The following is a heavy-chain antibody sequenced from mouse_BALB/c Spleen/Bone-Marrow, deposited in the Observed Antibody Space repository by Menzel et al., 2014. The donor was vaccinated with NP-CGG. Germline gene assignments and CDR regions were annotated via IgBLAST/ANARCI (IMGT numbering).Heavy chain of an antibody. J-gene: IGHJ2*01. D-gene: IGHD2-3*01. CDR1: GYAFTDYL. V-gene: IGHV1-54*01. CDR2: INPGSGST. Sequence: VQVVESGAELVRPGTSMKVSCKTSGYAFTDYLMEWLKQRPGQGLEWIGVINPGSGSTNYNEKFKDKATLTADKSSSTAYIQLSSLTSDDSAVYFCARYDGYFDYWGQGTTLTVSS. CDR3: ARYDGYFDY.